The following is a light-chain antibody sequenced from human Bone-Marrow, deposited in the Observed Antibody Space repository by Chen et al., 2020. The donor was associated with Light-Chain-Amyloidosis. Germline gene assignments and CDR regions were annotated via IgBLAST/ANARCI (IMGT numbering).Light chain of an antibody. CDR1: QSVPSIY. J-gene: IGKJ1*01. CDR2: GTS. V-gene: IGKV3-20*01. CDR3: QQYEAPPQT. Sequence: EIVLTQSPGTLSLSPGDRATLSCRASQSVPSIYLAWYQQKPGQAPRVLIYGTSSRASGIPDRFSGSGSGTDFTLTISRLEPEDFAVDYCQQYEAPPQTFGQGTKVEI.